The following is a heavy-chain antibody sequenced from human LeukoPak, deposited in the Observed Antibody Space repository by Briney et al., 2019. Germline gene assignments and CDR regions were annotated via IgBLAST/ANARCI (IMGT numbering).Heavy chain of an antibody. CDR2: IYYTGTT. CDR1: GDSTNTYF. J-gene: IGHJ4*02. CDR3: ARATVAGAFDF. V-gene: IGHV4-59*01. D-gene: IGHD6-19*01. Sequence: SETLSLTCTISGDSTNTYFWSWIRQPPGKELEWIGYIYYTGTTNYNPSLKSRVTISVDTSKNQFSLKVSSVTAADTGVYYCARATVAGAFDFWGQGTLVTVPS.